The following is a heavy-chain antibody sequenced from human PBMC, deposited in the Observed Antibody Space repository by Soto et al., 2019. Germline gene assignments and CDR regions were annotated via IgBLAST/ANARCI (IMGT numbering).Heavy chain of an antibody. V-gene: IGHV3-9*01. CDR3: AKGVAGWYSFDY. J-gene: IGHJ4*02. Sequence: DVQLVESGGGLVQPGRSLRLSCAASGFTFDDYAMHWVRQAPGKGLEWVSGISWNVGSIAYADSVKGRFTISRDNAKNSLYLQMNSLRAEDTALYYCAKGVAGWYSFDYWGQGTLVTVSS. CDR1: GFTFDDYA. D-gene: IGHD3-3*01. CDR2: ISWNVGSI.